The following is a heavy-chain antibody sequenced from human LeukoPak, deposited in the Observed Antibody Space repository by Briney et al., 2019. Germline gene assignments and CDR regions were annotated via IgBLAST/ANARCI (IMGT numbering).Heavy chain of an antibody. CDR1: GFTFTNYW. Sequence: GGSLRLSCAASGFTFTNYWMSWVRQAPGKGLEWVANIRQDGSEKHYVDSVKGRFTISRDNAQNSLYLQMNSLRAEDTAVYYCARGSILDEGLPDYRGQGTLVTVSS. CDR3: ARGSILDEGLPDY. J-gene: IGHJ4*02. CDR2: IRQDGSEK. V-gene: IGHV3-7*01. D-gene: IGHD3-3*01.